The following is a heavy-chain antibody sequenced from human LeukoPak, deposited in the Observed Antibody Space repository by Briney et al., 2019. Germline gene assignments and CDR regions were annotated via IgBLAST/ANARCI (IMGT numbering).Heavy chain of an antibody. CDR2: ISGGGDTI. D-gene: IGHD4-17*01. CDR3: ARGRAGYGDYVYYYYGMDV. Sequence: GGSLRLSCAASGFTFSDYYMSWIRQAPGKGLEWVSYISGGGDTIYYADSVKGRFTISRDNAKNSLYLQMNSLRAEDTAVYYCARGRAGYGDYVYYYYGMDVWGQGTTVTVSS. J-gene: IGHJ6*02. CDR1: GFTFSDYY. V-gene: IGHV3-11*04.